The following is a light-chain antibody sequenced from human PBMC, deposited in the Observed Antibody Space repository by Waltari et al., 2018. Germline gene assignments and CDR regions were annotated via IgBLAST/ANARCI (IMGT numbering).Light chain of an antibody. V-gene: IGKV4-1*01. Sequence: DIAMTQSPDSLAVSLGEWATINCKSSQSVLYTSNNNNYLAWYQQKPGQPPKLLIYWASTRESGVPDRFSGGGSGTDFTLTITGLQAEDVAVYYCQQYYTTPPTFGQGTRVEIE. J-gene: IGKJ1*01. CDR2: WAS. CDR3: QQYYTTPPT. CDR1: QSVLYTSNNNNY.